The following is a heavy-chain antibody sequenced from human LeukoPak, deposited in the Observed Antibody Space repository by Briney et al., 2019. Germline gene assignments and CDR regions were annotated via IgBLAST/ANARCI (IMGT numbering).Heavy chain of an antibody. D-gene: IGHD3-3*01. CDR2: MNPNSGNT. CDR1: GYTFTSYD. Sequence: GASVKVSCKASGYTFTSYDINWVRQATGQGLEWMGWMNPNSGNTGYAQKFQGRVTMTRNTSISTAYMELSSLRSEDTAVYYCARADRITIFGVVMGYKFDPWGQGTLVTVSS. CDR3: ARADRITIFGVVMGYKFDP. J-gene: IGHJ5*02. V-gene: IGHV1-8*01.